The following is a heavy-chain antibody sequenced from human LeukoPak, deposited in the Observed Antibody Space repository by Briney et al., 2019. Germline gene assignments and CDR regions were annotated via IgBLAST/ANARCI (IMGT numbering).Heavy chain of an antibody. CDR1: GDSFSSNSAA. CDR2: TYYRSKWYY. CDR3: TRTIAGHIDY. Sequence: QTLSLTCAISGDSFSSNSAAWDWIRQSPSRGLEWPGRTYYRSKWYYGYAVSVKSRITINPDTSKNQFSLQLNSVTPEDTAIYYCTRTIAGHIDYWGQGTLVTVSS. V-gene: IGHV6-1*01. J-gene: IGHJ4*02. D-gene: IGHD3-9*01.